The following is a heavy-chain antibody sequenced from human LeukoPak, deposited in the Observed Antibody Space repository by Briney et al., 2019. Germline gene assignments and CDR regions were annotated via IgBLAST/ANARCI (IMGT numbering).Heavy chain of an antibody. V-gene: IGHV5-51*01. CDR1: GYSFTSYW. CDR2: IYPGDSDT. Sequence: LGESLKISCKGSGYSFTSYWIGWVRQMPGKGLEWMGIIYPGDSDTRYGPSFQGQVTISADKSISTAYLQWSSLKASDTAMYYCARVRPSDSSGYYLDAFDIWGQGTMVTVSS. J-gene: IGHJ3*02. D-gene: IGHD3-22*01. CDR3: ARVRPSDSSGYYLDAFDI.